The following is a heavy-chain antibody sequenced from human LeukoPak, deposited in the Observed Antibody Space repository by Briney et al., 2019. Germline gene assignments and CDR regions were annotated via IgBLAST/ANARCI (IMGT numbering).Heavy chain of an antibody. J-gene: IGHJ4*02. Sequence: PGGSLRLSCAASGFTFRSFAMHWVRQAPGKGLEWVADISFDGSFRYYADSVKGRFTISRDNAKSSMYLQMNSLRAEDTAVYYCARGGYSGYDSPLDFWGQGTLVTVSS. D-gene: IGHD5-12*01. V-gene: IGHV3-30*04. CDR1: GFTFRSFA. CDR3: ARGGYSGYDSPLDF. CDR2: ISFDGSFR.